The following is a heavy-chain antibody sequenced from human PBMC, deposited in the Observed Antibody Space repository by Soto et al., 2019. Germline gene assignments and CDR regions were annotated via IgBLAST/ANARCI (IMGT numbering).Heavy chain of an antibody. CDR3: ARDQGRGYSYSPPTGGMDV. D-gene: IGHD5-18*01. CDR1: GFTFSSYS. J-gene: IGHJ6*02. CDR2: ISSSSSYI. V-gene: IGHV3-21*01. Sequence: GGSLRLSCAASGFTFSSYSMNWVPQAPGEGLEWVSSISSSSSYIYYADSVKGRFTICRDNAKNSLYLQMNSLRAEDTAAYYCARDQGRGYSYSPPTGGMDVWGQGTTLTVSS.